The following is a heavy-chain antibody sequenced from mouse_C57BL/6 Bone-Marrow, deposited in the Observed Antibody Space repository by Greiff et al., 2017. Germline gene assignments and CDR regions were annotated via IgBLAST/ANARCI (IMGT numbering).Heavy chain of an antibody. CDR1: GYTFTSYW. V-gene: IGHV1-55*01. J-gene: IGHJ2*01. CDR3: SRRINAALDY. CDR2: IYPSYGST. Sequence: VQLQQPGAELVKPGASVKMSCKASGYTFTSYWINWVKQRPGQGLEWIGDIYPSYGSTNYNQQFKGKDTLTVDKSSSKAYMQLSSLTSEDSEVYYCSRRINAALDYWGQGTTVTVSS. D-gene: IGHD2-4*01.